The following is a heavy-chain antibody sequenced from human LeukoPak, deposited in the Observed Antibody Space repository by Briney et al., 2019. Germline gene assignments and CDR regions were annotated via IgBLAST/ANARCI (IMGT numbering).Heavy chain of an antibody. CDR1: GGSISNGGYS. CDR2: IYHSAST. Sequence: SQTLSLTCAVSGGSISNGGYSWSWIRQPPGKGLEWIGYIYHSASTYYNPSLKSRVTISVDRSKNQFSLKLSSVTAADTAVYYCARHLPPTYWGQGTLVTVSS. CDR3: ARHLPPTY. J-gene: IGHJ4*02. V-gene: IGHV4-30-2*01.